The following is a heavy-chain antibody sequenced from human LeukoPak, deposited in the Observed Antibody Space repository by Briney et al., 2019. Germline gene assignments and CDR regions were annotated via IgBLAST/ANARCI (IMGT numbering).Heavy chain of an antibody. CDR1: GFTFSNYS. CDR3: ARAGGSGTVDY. V-gene: IGHV3-48*01. J-gene: IGHJ4*01. D-gene: IGHD3-10*01. Sequence: GGSLRLSCAASGFTFSNYSMNWVRQAPGKGLEWVSYISSRSSTIYYAASVKGRFTISRDNAKNSLYLQMNSLRAEDTAVYYCARAGGSGTVDYWGHGTLVTVSS. CDR2: ISSRSSTI.